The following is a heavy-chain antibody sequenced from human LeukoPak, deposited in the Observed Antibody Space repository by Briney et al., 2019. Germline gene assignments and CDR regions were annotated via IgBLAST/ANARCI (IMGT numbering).Heavy chain of an antibody. V-gene: IGHV1-18*01. J-gene: IGHJ4*02. CDR2: ISAYNGNT. Sequence: GASVKVSCRASGYTFTSYDINWVRQAPGQGLEWMGWISAYNGNTNYAQKLQGRVTMTTDTSTSTAYMELRSLRSDDTAVYYCARDESSGWYVGFDYWGQGTLVTVSS. CDR3: ARDESSGWYVGFDY. CDR1: GYTFTSYD. D-gene: IGHD6-19*01.